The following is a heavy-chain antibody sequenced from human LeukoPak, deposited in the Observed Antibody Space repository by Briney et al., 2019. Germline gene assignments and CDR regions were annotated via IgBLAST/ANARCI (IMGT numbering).Heavy chain of an antibody. CDR3: ARRPSDAGASFDY. Sequence: SETLSPTCSVSGGSISSSSYFWGWIRQPPGKGLEWIGSIYYSGSTCYNPSLKSRVTISVDTSKNQFSLKLSSVTAADTAVYYCARRPSDAGASFDYWGQGTLVTVSS. V-gene: IGHV4-39*01. D-gene: IGHD3-10*01. J-gene: IGHJ4*02. CDR1: GGSISSSSYF. CDR2: IYYSGST.